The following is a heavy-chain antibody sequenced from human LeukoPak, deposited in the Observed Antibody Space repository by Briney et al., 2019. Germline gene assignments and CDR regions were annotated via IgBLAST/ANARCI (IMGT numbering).Heavy chain of an antibody. Sequence: PSETLSLTCTVSGGSISSGDYYWSWLRQPPGKGLEWIGYIYYSGSTYYNPSLKSRVTISVDTSKNQFSLKLSSVTAADTAVYYCARVSVVRLKTYFQHWGQGTLVTVSS. CDR3: ARVSVVRLKTYFQH. V-gene: IGHV4-30-4*01. J-gene: IGHJ1*01. D-gene: IGHD4-23*01. CDR1: GGSISSGDYY. CDR2: IYYSGST.